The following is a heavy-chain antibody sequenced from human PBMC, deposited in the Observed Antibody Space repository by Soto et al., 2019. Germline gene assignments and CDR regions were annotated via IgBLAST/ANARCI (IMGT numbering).Heavy chain of an antibody. CDR2: ISYDGSNK. J-gene: IGHJ6*02. CDR3: ARGSGLRRGYYYYGMDV. V-gene: IGHV3-30-3*01. Sequence: QVPLVESGGGVVQPGRSLRLSCAASGFTFSSYAMHWVRQAPGKGLEWVAVISYDGSNKYYADSVKGRFTISRDNSKNTLYLQMNSLRAEDTAVYYCARGSGLRRGYYYYGMDVWGQGTTVTVSS. D-gene: IGHD3-16*01. CDR1: GFTFSSYA.